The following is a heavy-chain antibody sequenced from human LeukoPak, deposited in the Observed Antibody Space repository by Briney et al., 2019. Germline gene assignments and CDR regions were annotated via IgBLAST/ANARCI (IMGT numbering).Heavy chain of an antibody. CDR2: INHSGST. CDR1: GGSFSGYY. V-gene: IGHV4-34*01. CDR3: ARSSHTFYYGSSGYYY. D-gene: IGHD3-22*01. Sequence: SETLSLTCAVYGGSFSGYYWSWIRQPPGKGLEWIGEINHSGSTNYNPSLKSRVTISVDTSKNQFSLKLSSVTAADTAVYYCARSSHTFYYGSSGYYYWGQGTLVTVSS. J-gene: IGHJ4*02.